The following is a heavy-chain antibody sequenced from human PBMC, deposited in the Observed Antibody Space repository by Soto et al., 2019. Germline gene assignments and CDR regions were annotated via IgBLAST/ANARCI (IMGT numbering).Heavy chain of an antibody. Sequence: GGSLRLSCAASGFTFSSYGMHWVRQAPGKGLEWVAVISYDGSNKYYADSVKGRFTISRDNSKNTLYLQMNSLRAEDTAVYYCAKDRETITGTPLDYYYYYGMDVWGQGTTVTVSS. J-gene: IGHJ6*02. CDR2: ISYDGSNK. D-gene: IGHD1-7*01. V-gene: IGHV3-30*18. CDR3: AKDRETITGTPLDYYYYYGMDV. CDR1: GFTFSSYG.